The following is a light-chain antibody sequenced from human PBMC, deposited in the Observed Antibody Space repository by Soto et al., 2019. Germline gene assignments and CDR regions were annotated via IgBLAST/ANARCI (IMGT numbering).Light chain of an antibody. CDR1: QSINNC. J-gene: IGKJ2*01. CDR3: HPYNSDYT. CDR2: DAS. V-gene: IGKV1-5*01. Sequence: DIQMTQSPSTLSAFVGDRVTITGRASQSINNCLAWYQQKTGEAPKLLIYDASSLQSGVPSRFSGSGSGTDFPLTISSLQPDDFATYYCHPYNSDYTCGQGTRLEV.